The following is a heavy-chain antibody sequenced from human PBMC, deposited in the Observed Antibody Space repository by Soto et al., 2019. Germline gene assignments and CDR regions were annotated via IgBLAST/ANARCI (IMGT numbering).Heavy chain of an antibody. CDR2: ISGSDDST. CDR3: AKRSSSSTFAY. D-gene: IGHD6-6*01. CDR1: GFTFSSYA. Sequence: EVQLLESGGGLVQPGESLRLSCAASGFTFSSYAMSWVRQAPGKGLEWVSVISGSDDSTYYADSVKGRFTISRENSKNTLYLQMNSLRAEDTAVYYCAKRSSSSTFAYWGQGTLVTVSS. V-gene: IGHV3-23*01. J-gene: IGHJ4*02.